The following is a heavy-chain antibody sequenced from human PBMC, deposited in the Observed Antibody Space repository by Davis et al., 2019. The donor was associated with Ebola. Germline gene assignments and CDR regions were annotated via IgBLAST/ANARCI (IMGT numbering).Heavy chain of an antibody. CDR2: IIPIFGTA. J-gene: IGHJ5*02. V-gene: IGHV1-69*13. Sequence: SVKVSCKASGGTFSSYAISWVRQAPGQGLEWMGGIIPIFGTANYAQKFQGRVTITADESTSTAYMELSSLRSEDTAVYYCARDLAYYDSSGYYRPVGWFDPWGQGTLVTVSS. CDR3: ARDLAYYDSSGYYRPVGWFDP. CDR1: GGTFSSYA. D-gene: IGHD3-22*01.